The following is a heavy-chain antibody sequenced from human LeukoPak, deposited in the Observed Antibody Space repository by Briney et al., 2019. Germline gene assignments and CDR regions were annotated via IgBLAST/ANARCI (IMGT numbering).Heavy chain of an antibody. D-gene: IGHD3-10*01. CDR1: GFTFSTYG. J-gene: IGHJ4*02. V-gene: IGHV3-30*02. CDR2: IRYDGTKK. CDR3: AKGYYGSGSYPKAYDY. Sequence: GGSLRLSCAASGFTFSTYGMHWVRQAPGKGLEWVAFIRYDGTKKYYADSLKGRFTISRDNSKNTLYLQMNSLRAEDTAVYYCAKGYYGSGSYPKAYDYWGQGTLVTVSS.